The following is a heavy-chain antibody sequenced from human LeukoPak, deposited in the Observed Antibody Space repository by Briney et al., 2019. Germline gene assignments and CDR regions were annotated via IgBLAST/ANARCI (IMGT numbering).Heavy chain of an antibody. Sequence: PGGSLRLSCAGSGFTFSSYAMSWVRQAPGKGLEWVSAISGSGGRTYYTDSVKGRFTISRDNSKNTLYLQMNSLRAEDTAVYYCTTGAIARDWFDPWGQGTLVTVSS. V-gene: IGHV3-23*01. CDR3: TTGAIARDWFDP. CDR1: GFTFSSYA. CDR2: ISGSGGRT. J-gene: IGHJ5*02. D-gene: IGHD2-2*01.